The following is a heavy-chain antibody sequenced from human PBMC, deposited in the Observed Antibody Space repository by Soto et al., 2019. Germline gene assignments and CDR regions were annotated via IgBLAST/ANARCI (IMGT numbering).Heavy chain of an antibody. Sequence: PSETLSLTCAVYGGSFSGYYCSWIRQPPWKGLEWIGEINHSGSTNYNPSLKSRVTISVDTSKNQFSLKLSSVTAADTAVYYCGIAVVYIVVVPAANASYYYYYYGMDVWGQGTTVTVSS. CDR3: GIAVVYIVVVPAANASYYYYYYGMDV. CDR2: INHSGST. V-gene: IGHV4-34*01. CDR1: GGSFSGYY. J-gene: IGHJ6*02. D-gene: IGHD2-2*01.